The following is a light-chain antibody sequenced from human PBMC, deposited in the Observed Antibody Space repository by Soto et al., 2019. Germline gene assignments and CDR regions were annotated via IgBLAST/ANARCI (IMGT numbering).Light chain of an antibody. J-gene: IGLJ2*01. CDR1: SSNVGSNY. V-gene: IGLV1-51*01. Sequence: QPVLTQPPSVSAAPGQKVTISCSGSSSNVGSNYVSWYQQLPGTAPKLLIYDNGKRSSGIPDRFSGSQSGTSATLGITGLQTGDEADCYCGTWDNSLSAVFGGGTKLTVL. CDR3: GTWDNSLSAV. CDR2: DNG.